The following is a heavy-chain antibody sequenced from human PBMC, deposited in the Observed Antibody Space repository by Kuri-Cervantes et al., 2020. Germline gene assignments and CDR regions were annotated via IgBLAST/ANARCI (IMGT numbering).Heavy chain of an antibody. Sequence: SLKISCAASGFTFDDYAMHWVRQAPGKGLEWVSGISWNSGSIGYADSVKGRFTISRDNAKNSLYLQMNSLRAEDTALYYCAKSPSIYSNYWFDPWGQGTLVTVSS. J-gene: IGHJ5*02. CDR3: AKSPSIYSNYWFDP. V-gene: IGHV3-9*01. CDR1: GFTFDDYA. D-gene: IGHD4-11*01. CDR2: ISWNSGSI.